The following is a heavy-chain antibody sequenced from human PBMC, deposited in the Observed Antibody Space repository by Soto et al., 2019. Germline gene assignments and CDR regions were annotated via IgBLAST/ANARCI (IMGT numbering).Heavy chain of an antibody. Sequence: QVQLVQSGAEVKKPGASVKVSCKASGYTFTGYYMHWVRQAPGQGLEWMGWINPNSGGTNYAQKFQGWITITRDTSISTSYMELSRLRSDDTAVYYCARGGDDSGDPGGGWFDPWGQGTLVTVSS. CDR1: GYTFTGYY. CDR3: ARGGDDSGDPGGGWFDP. J-gene: IGHJ5*02. V-gene: IGHV1-2*04. D-gene: IGHD4-17*01. CDR2: INPNSGGT.